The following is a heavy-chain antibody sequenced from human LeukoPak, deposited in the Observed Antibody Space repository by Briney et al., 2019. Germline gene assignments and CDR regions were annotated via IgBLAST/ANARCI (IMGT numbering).Heavy chain of an antibody. CDR1: GFTFSHYG. CDR2: IRYDESDR. D-gene: IGHD1-1*01. CDR3: AKDFNWAFDY. Sequence: GGSLRLSCATSGFTFSHYGMHWVRQAPGRGLDWVAHIRYDESDRYYADSVKGRFTISRDISKNTVYLQMNNLRVEDTAVYYCAKDFNWAFDYWGQGTLVTVSS. V-gene: IGHV3-30*02. J-gene: IGHJ4*02.